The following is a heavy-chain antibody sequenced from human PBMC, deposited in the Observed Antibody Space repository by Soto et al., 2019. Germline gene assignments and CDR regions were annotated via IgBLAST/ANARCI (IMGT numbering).Heavy chain of an antibody. D-gene: IGHD6-19*01. V-gene: IGHV3-9*01. CDR2: ISWNSGSI. CDR3: ATRIAVAGTFDY. CDR1: GFTFSSYA. J-gene: IGHJ4*02. Sequence: EVQLLESGGGLVQPGGSLRLSCAASGFTFSSYAMNWVRQAPGRGLEWVSGISWNSGSIGYADSVKGRFTISRDNAKNSLYLQMNSLRAEDTALYYCATRIAVAGTFDYWGQGTLVTVSS.